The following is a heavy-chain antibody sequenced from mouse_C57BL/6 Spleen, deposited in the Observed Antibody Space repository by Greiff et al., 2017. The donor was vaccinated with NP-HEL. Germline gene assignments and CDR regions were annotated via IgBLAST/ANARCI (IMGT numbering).Heavy chain of an antibody. J-gene: IGHJ4*01. V-gene: IGHV1-26*01. Sequence: EVQLQQSGPELVKPGASVKISCKASGYTFTDYYMNWVKQSHGKSLEWIGDINPNNGGTSYNQKFKGKATLTVDKSSSTAYMELRSLTSEDSAVYYCATRTPRYGSSYGHAMDYWGQGTSVTVSS. CDR3: ATRTPRYGSSYGHAMDY. CDR1: GYTFTDYY. D-gene: IGHD1-1*01. CDR2: INPNNGGT.